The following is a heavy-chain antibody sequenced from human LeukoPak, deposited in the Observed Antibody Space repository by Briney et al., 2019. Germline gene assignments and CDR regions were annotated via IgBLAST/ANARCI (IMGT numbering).Heavy chain of an antibody. D-gene: IGHD2-2*01. Sequence: SETLSLTCGVSGYSISSGYRWAWIRQSPGKGLEWIGSIYHSGSAHYNPSLKSRVTISVETSKNQFSLNMYSVTAADTAVYYCARDPRWLTPDCTSTSCYENYFDPWGQGTLVTVSS. J-gene: IGHJ5*02. V-gene: IGHV4-38-2*02. CDR1: GYSISSGYR. CDR3: ARDPRWLTPDCTSTSCYENYFDP. CDR2: IYHSGSA.